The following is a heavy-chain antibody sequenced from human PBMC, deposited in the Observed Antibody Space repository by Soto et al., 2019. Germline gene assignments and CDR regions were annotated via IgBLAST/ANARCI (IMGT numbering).Heavy chain of an antibody. CDR2: IHYSGSP. CDR3: ARHSYYSNPLRFDP. Sequence: QVQLQESGPGLVQPSETLSLTCTVSGGSITGYYWRWIRQPPGKGPEWIGNIHYSGSPNYNPSLKSRVTRSVDTSKNQFSLRLSSVTAAETAVYYCARHSYYSNPLRFDPWGQGTLVTVSS. CDR1: GGSITGYY. V-gene: IGHV4-59*08. D-gene: IGHD4-4*01. J-gene: IGHJ5*02.